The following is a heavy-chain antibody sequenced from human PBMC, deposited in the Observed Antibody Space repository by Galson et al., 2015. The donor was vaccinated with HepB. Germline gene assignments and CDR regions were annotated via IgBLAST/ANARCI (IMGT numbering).Heavy chain of an antibody. CDR3: ARGAYDLWSGLDY. CDR2: SNAGTGTI. CDR1: GYSFTAYA. Sequence: SVKVSCKASGYSFTAYAVHWVRQAPGQNFEWMGWSNAGTGTIKYSEQFQGRVTITSDTSANTVYMELSSLRSEDVAVYYCARGAYDLWSGLDYWGLGTLVTVSS. D-gene: IGHD3-3*01. J-gene: IGHJ4*02. V-gene: IGHV1-3*02.